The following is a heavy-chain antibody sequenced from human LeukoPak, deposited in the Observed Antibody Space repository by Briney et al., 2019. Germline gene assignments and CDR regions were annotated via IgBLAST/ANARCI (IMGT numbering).Heavy chain of an antibody. J-gene: IGHJ5*01. CDR2: ISGSGGNT. V-gene: IGHV3-23*01. CDR1: GFTFSSYA. CDR3: AKFLYLGISWFDS. Sequence: PGGSLRLSCAASGFTFSSYAMNWVRQAPGKGLEWVSVISGSGGNTYYADSVKGRFTISRDNSKNTLYLQMNSLRVEDTAVYYCAKFLYLGISWFDSWGQGTPVTVSS. D-gene: IGHD2-21*01.